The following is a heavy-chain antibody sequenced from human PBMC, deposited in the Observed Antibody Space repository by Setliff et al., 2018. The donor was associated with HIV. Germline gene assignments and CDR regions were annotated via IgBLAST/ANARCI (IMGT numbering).Heavy chain of an antibody. CDR1: GYTFSQYA. D-gene: IGHD1-26*01. V-gene: IGHV1-3*04. Sequence: ASVKVSCKASGYTFSQYALHWVRQAPGQRLEWMGWINTGNENTRYSQKFQGRVSIIRGTSANTAYMELTNLRSDDSAIYYCARVSGGRPGNYYYAMDVWGQGTTVTVSS. CDR2: INTGNENT. CDR3: ARVSGGRPGNYYYAMDV. J-gene: IGHJ6*02.